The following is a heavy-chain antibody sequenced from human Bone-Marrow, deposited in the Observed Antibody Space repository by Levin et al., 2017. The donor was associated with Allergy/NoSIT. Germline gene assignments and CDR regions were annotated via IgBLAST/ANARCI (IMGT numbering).Heavy chain of an antibody. CDR1: GYTFTSYD. CDR3: ARARQGVTPIDY. Sequence: GESLKISCKASGYTFTSYDINWVRQATGQGLEWMGWMNPNSGNTGYAQKFQGRVTMTRNTSISTAYMELSSLRSEDTAVYYCARARQGVTPIDYWGQGTLVTVSS. CDR2: MNPNSGNT. D-gene: IGHD4-23*01. J-gene: IGHJ4*02. V-gene: IGHV1-8*01.